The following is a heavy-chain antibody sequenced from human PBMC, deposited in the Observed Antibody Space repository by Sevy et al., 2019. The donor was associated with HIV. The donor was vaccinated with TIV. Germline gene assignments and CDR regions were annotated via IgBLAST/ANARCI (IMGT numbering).Heavy chain of an antibody. V-gene: IGHV1-18*01. CDR3: ARDKQQLPNLPARRFYP. Sequence: ASVKVSCKAYGYTFASYGISWVRQAPGQGLEWMGWISAFSGTTNYAQKFQGRVTMTTDTSTATAYMELTSLRSDDTAVYYCARDKQQLPNLPARRFYPWGQGTLVTVSS. D-gene: IGHD6-13*01. J-gene: IGHJ5*02. CDR2: ISAFSGTT. CDR1: GYTFASYG.